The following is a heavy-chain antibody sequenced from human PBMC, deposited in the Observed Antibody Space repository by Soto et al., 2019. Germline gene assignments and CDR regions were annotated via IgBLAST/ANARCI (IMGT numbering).Heavy chain of an antibody. D-gene: IGHD3-22*01. CDR3: ARDDYYDSSGYFDY. CDR1: GYAFTSYG. J-gene: IGHJ4*02. Sequence: GASVKVSCKASGYAFTSYGISWVRQAPGQGLEWMGWISAYNGNTNYAQKLQGRVTMTTDTSTSTAYMELRSLRSDDTAVYYCARDDYYDSSGYFDYWGQGALVTSPQ. CDR2: ISAYNGNT. V-gene: IGHV1-18*01.